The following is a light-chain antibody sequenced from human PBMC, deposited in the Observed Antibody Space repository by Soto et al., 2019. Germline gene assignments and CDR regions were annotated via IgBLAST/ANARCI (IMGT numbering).Light chain of an antibody. V-gene: IGKV1-5*03. CDR1: QSISSW. CDR2: EAS. Sequence: DIPMIESPSTLSASVGDRVTITCRASQSISSWLAWYQQKPGKAPKLLIYEASSLESGVPSRFGGSGSGTEFTLTISSLQPDDFASYYCRQYNAYSWTFGQGTKL. CDR3: RQYNAYSWT. J-gene: IGKJ1*01.